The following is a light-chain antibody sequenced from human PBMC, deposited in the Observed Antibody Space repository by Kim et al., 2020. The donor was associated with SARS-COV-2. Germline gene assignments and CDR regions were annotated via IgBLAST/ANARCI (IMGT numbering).Light chain of an antibody. V-gene: IGKV1-8*01. Sequence: ALTGDRVTITCRASQGISSYLAWYQQKPGKAHKLLIYAASTLQSGVPSRFSGSGSGTDFTLPISCLQSEDFATYYCQQYYSYPITFGQGTRMEIK. CDR3: QQYYSYPIT. CDR2: AAS. J-gene: IGKJ5*01. CDR1: QGISSY.